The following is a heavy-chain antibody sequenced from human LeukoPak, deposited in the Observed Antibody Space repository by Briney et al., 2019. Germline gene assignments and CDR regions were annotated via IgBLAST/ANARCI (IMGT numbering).Heavy chain of an antibody. CDR2: IYYSGST. V-gene: IGHV4-59*01. J-gene: IGHJ6*03. D-gene: IGHD3-10*01. Sequence: PSETLSLTCTVSGGSICSYYWSWIRQPPGKGLEWIGYIYYSGSTNYNPSLKSRVTISVDTSKNQFSLKLSSVTAADTAVYYCARIRGFGADYYYYYMDVWGKGTTVTVSS. CDR3: ARIRGFGADYYYYYMDV. CDR1: GGSICSYY.